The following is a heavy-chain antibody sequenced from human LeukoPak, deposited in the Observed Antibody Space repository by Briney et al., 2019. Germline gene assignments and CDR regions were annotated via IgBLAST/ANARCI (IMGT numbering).Heavy chain of an antibody. Sequence: PSETLSLTCTVSGGSIGTFHWHWIRQHPGKGLEWPGYIYSGRAIYNPSLKSRVTMTVNTAKNQFSLRLTSVNAADAAVYYCARERSASPAFDIWGQGTGVSVSS. CDR3: ARERSASPAFDI. CDR1: GGSIGTFH. CDR2: IYSGRA. V-gene: IGHV4-59*01. J-gene: IGHJ3*02.